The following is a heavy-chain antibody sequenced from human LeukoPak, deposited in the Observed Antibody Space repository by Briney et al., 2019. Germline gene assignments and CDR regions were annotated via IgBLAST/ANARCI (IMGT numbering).Heavy chain of an antibody. Sequence: PGGSLRLSCAASGFTFSRYWMSWVRQAPGKGLEWVANTKQDGSEKNYVDSVKGRFTISRDNAKNSLYLQMNSLRAEDTAVYYCAKDMRSRGYSGYDCFDYWGQGTLVTVSS. J-gene: IGHJ4*02. CDR2: TKQDGSEK. CDR3: AKDMRSRGYSGYDCFDY. V-gene: IGHV3-7*05. CDR1: GFTFSRYW. D-gene: IGHD5-12*01.